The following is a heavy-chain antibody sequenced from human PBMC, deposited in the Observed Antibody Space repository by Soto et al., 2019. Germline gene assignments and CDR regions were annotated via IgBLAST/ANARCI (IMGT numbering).Heavy chain of an antibody. J-gene: IGHJ4*02. CDR1: GFTFRNYN. CDR3: ARDRYSSGWYDLDY. V-gene: IGHV3-21*05. CDR2: ISIGGRSI. Sequence: PGGSLRLSCAASGFTFRNYNMNWVRQVPGKGLEWVAHISIGGRSINYADSVKGRFTISRDDAENSLNLHMNSLGAEDTAVYYCARDRYSSGWYDLDYWGQGTLVTLSS. D-gene: IGHD6-19*01.